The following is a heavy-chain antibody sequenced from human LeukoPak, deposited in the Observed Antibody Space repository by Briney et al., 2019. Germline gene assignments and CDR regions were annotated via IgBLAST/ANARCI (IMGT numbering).Heavy chain of an antibody. CDR2: IYTSGST. CDR1: GGSISSYY. J-gene: IGHJ4*02. Sequence: SETLSLTCTVSGGSISSYYWSWIRQPAGKGLEWIGRIYTSGSTNYNPSLKSRVTMSVDTSKNQFSLELSSVTAADTAVYYCARVRQSGWAPDYFDYWGQGTLVTVSS. CDR3: ARVRQSGWAPDYFDY. D-gene: IGHD6-19*01. V-gene: IGHV4-4*07.